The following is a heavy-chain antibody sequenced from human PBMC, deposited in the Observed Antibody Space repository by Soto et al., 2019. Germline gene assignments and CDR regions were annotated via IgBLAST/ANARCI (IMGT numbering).Heavy chain of an antibody. D-gene: IGHD5-18*01. J-gene: IGHJ4*02. V-gene: IGHV4-61*01. CDR3: ARTYVDPAMVEFYFDY. CDR1: VGSVSSGRYY. CDR2: VYYSGST. Sequence: QVQLQESGPGLVKPSVTLSLTCTVSVGSVSSGRYYWSWIRQPPGKGLEWIGYVYYSGSTNYNPSPKSRVTISVHTSKNQFSLKLSPVTAADTAVYYCARTYVDPAMVEFYFDYWGQGTLVTVSS.